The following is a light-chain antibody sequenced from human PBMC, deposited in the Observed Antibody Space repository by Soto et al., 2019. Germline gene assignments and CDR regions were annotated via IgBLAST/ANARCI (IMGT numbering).Light chain of an antibody. Sequence: DIQMTQSPSTLSASVGDRVTITCRASQSISSWLAWYQQKPGKAPKLLIYDASSLESGVPSRFSGSGSGTDFSLTISSLQPDDFATYYCQQSRTFGQGTKVDIK. CDR3: QQSRT. CDR1: QSISSW. CDR2: DAS. V-gene: IGKV1-5*01. J-gene: IGKJ2*01.